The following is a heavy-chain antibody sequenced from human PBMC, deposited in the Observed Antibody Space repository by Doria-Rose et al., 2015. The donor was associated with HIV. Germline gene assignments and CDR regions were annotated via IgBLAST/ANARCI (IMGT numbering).Heavy chain of an antibody. V-gene: IGHV4-31*03. CDR1: GASVRSRGYY. CDR2: TYYTGTS. Sequence: SLTCSVSGASVRSRGYYWNWIRQVPGKGLESLGYTYYTGTSDYSPSLKSRLNMAVDTSKNQFSLKLSFVTVADTAVYYCARMGSYRELDYWCQGALVIVST. J-gene: IGHJ4*02. D-gene: IGHD3-3*01. CDR3: ARMGSYRELDY.